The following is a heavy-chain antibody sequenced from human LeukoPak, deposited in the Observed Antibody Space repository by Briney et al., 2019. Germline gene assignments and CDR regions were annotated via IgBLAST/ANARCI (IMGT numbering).Heavy chain of an antibody. CDR1: GGSISSGAYW. D-gene: IGHD3-22*01. J-gene: IGHJ3*02. Sequence: ASETLSLTCTVAGGSISSGAYWWTWIRQDPVKGLEWIGYIYYSGSTYYNPSLRSRVNISVDTSKNQFSLKLSSVTAADTAVYYCARMGDYYDSSGYRHDAFDIWGQGTMVTVSS. CDR3: ARMGDYYDSSGYRHDAFDI. V-gene: IGHV4-31*03. CDR2: IYYSGST.